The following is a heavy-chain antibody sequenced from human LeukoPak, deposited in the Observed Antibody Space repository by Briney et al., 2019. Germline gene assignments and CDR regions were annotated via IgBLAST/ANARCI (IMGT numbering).Heavy chain of an antibody. Sequence: GGSLRLSCATSGFTFSSYWMSWVRQAPGKGLEWEANIKQDGSEKYYVDSVKGRFTISRDNAKNSLYLQMNSLRAEDTAVYYCARALLFDAFDIWGQGTMVTVSS. D-gene: IGHD2-15*01. J-gene: IGHJ3*02. CDR2: IKQDGSEK. CDR1: GFTFSSYW. CDR3: ARALLFDAFDI. V-gene: IGHV3-7*01.